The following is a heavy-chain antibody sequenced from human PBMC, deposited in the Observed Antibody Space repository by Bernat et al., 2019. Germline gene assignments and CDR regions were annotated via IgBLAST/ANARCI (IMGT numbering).Heavy chain of an antibody. Sequence: VQLVESGGGVVQPGRSLRLSCAASGFTFSSYGMHWVRQAPGKGLEWVSAISGSGGSTYYADSVKGRFTISRDNSKNTLYLQMNSLRAEDTAVYYCAKDLTWYGPPPHDAFDIWGQGTMVTVSS. CDR3: AKDLTWYGPPPHDAFDI. V-gene: IGHV3-23*04. CDR2: ISGSGGST. D-gene: IGHD6-13*01. J-gene: IGHJ3*02. CDR1: GFTFSSYG.